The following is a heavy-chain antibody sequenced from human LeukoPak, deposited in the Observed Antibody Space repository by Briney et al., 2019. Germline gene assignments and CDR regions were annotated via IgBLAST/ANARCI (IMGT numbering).Heavy chain of an antibody. CDR2: IKQDGSDK. CDR3: TRDTGCSGGTCFSFYDS. CDR1: GFSFSTYW. J-gene: IGHJ4*02. D-gene: IGHD2-15*01. V-gene: IGHV3-7*01. Sequence: GGSLRLSCAASGFSFSTYWMTWVRQAPGKGLEWVANIKQDGSDKYYVDSVKGRFTISRDNAKTSLYLQMNSLRAEDTAVYYCTRDTGCSGGTCFSFYDSWGQGTLVTVSS.